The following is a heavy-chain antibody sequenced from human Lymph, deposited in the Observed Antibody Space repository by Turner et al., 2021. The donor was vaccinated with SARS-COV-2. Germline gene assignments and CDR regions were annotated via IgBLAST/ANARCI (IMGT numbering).Heavy chain of an antibody. Sequence: EVQMVESGGGLVRPGGSLRLSCAASGITVSSNYMIWVRQSPGKVLECVSVVYAGGSTFYADSVKGRFTISRDKSKNTLYLQMNRLRAEDTAVYYCARDFREGAFDIWGQGTMVTISS. V-gene: IGHV3-66*01. CDR2: VYAGGST. J-gene: IGHJ3*02. D-gene: IGHD3-10*01. CDR3: ARDFREGAFDI. CDR1: GITVSSNY.